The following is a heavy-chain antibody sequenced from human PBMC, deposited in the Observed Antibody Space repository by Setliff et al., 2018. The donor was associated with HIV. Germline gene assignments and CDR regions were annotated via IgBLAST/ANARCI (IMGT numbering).Heavy chain of an antibody. Sequence: PSETLSLTCTVSGGSINSGGYYWSWVRQHPGKGLEWIGYIYYSGSTYYSPSLKSRLTISLDTSKTQFFLNLTSVTAADTALYYCARIIQSSSFPFDSWGRGTLVTVSS. CDR1: GGSINSGGYY. CDR3: ARIIQSSSFPFDS. V-gene: IGHV4-31*03. CDR2: IYYSGST. D-gene: IGHD6-19*01. J-gene: IGHJ4*02.